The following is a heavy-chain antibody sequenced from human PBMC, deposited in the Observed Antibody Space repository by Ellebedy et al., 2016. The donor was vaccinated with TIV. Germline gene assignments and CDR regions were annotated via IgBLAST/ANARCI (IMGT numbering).Heavy chain of an antibody. V-gene: IGHV1-69*13. CDR2: IIPIFGTA. Sequence: AASVKVSCKASGGTFSSYAISWVRQPPGQGLEWMGGIIPIFGTANYAQKFQGRVTITADESTSTAYMELSSLRSEDTAVYYCARGLVGATQGVFDYWGQGTLVTVSS. J-gene: IGHJ4*02. CDR3: ARGLVGATQGVFDY. D-gene: IGHD1-26*01. CDR1: GGTFSSYA.